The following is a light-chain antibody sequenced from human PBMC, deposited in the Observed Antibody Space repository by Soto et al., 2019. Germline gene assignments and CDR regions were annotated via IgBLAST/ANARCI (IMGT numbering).Light chain of an antibody. Sequence: QSALTQPASVSGSPGQSITISCTGTSSVVGNYNFVSWYQQHPGKAPKLMIYEGSKRPSGVSNRFSGSKSGNTASLTISGLQAEDEADYYCCSYAGSSTYVFGTGTKVTVL. J-gene: IGLJ1*01. V-gene: IGLV2-23*01. CDR3: CSYAGSSTYV. CDR2: EGS. CDR1: SSVVGNYNF.